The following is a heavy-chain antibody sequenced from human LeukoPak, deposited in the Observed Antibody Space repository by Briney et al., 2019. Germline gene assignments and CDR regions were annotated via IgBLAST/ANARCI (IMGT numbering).Heavy chain of an antibody. CDR1: GSTLTDYY. CDR2: INPNNGGT. V-gene: IGHV1-2*06. Sequence: ASVKVSCKASGSTLTDYYMHWVRQAPGQGLEWMGRINPNNGGTDFAQKFQGRVTITRDTSISTAYMELSRLRSDDTAVYYCARVHTAWYGYFDLWGRGSLVTVSS. D-gene: IGHD6-13*01. J-gene: IGHJ2*01. CDR3: ARVHTAWYGYFDL.